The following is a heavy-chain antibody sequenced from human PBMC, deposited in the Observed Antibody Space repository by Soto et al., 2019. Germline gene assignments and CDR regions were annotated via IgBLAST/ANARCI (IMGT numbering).Heavy chain of an antibody. V-gene: IGHV3-53*01. CDR2: IYSGGST. CDR3: ARSLGTYSSSWSPHYFQH. CDR1: GFTVSSNY. Sequence: EVQLVESGGGLIQPGGSLRLSCAASGFTVSSNYMSWVRQAPGKGLEWVSVIYSGGSTYYADSVKGRFTISRDNSKNTLYLQMNSLRAEDTAVYYCARSLGTYSSSWSPHYFQHWGQGTLVTVSS. J-gene: IGHJ1*01. D-gene: IGHD6-13*01.